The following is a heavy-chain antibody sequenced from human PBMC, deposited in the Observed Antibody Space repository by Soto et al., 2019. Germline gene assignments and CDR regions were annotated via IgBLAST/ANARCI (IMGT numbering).Heavy chain of an antibody. CDR2: INHSGST. CDR3: ARSNYIWGSYRYSHPYYFDY. D-gene: IGHD3-16*02. V-gene: IGHV4-34*01. CDR1: GGSFSGYY. Sequence: SETLSLTCAVYGGSFSGYYWSWIRQPPGKGLEWIGEINHSGSTNYNPSLKSRVTISVDTSKNQFSLKLSSVTAADTAVYYCARSNYIWGSYRYSHPYYFDYWGQGTLVTVS. J-gene: IGHJ4*02.